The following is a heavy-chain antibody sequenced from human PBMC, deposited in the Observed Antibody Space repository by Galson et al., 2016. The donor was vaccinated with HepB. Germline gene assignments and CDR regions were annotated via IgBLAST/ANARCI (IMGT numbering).Heavy chain of an antibody. CDR3: VAGLGKTDLDL. J-gene: IGHJ5*02. D-gene: IGHD1-14*01. Sequence: SLRLSCAASGFTMSDVWMSWVRQGPGKGLEWIGRIKRKIDDDTTDYAAPVKGRFTVSRDDSREMLYLQMNSLSIEDTGVYFCVAGLGKTDLDLWGQGVLVTVSS. V-gene: IGHV3-15*01. CDR2: IKRKIDDDTT. CDR1: GFTMSDVW.